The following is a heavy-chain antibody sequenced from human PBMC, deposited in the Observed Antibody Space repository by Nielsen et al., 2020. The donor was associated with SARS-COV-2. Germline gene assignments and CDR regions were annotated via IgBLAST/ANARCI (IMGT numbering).Heavy chain of an antibody. J-gene: IGHJ4*02. D-gene: IGHD6-19*01. CDR3: ARENVGLAVAGNFDY. CDR1: GGSVSSGSYY. CDR2: IYYSGST. Sequence: SETLSLTCTVSGGSVSSGSYYWSWIRQPPGKGLEWIGYIYYSGSTNYNPSLKSRVTISVDTSKNQFSLKLSSVTAADTAVYYCARENVGLAVAGNFDYWGQGTLVTVSS. V-gene: IGHV4-61*01.